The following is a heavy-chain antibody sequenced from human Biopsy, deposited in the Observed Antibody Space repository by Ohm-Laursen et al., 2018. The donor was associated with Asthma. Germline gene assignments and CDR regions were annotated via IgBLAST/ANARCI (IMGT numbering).Heavy chain of an antibody. CDR2: IYFSGSA. D-gene: IGHD6-13*01. J-gene: IGHJ6*02. CDR3: VRGSSSWHHGPFHYYYGLDV. CDR1: GDSIIIGGHY. V-gene: IGHV4-31*03. Sequence: SQTLSLTCNVSGDSIIIGGHYWSWIRQHPGKGLEWIGHIYFSGSAKYNPSLKSRVSISVDTSKNQFSLKLTSVTAADTAVYYCVRGSSSWHHGPFHYYYGLDVWGQGTTATVSS.